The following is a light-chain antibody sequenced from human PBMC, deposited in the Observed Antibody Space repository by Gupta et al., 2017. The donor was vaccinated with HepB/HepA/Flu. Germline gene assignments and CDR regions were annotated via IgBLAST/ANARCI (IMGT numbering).Light chain of an antibody. CDR3: NSYTSSRSLI. CDR1: SSDVGGYNY. CDR2: DVS. V-gene: IGLV2-14*03. Sequence: QSALTQPASVSGSPGQSITISCTGTSSDVGGYNYVSWYQQHPGKAPKLIIYDVSTRPSGVSDRFSGSKSGKTASLIISGLQAEDDAYYYCNSYTSSRSLIFGGGTKVTVL. J-gene: IGLJ2*01.